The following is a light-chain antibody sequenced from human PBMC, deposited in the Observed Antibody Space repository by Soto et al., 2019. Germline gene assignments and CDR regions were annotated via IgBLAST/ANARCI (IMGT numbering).Light chain of an antibody. CDR2: GAS. Sequence: DIQLTQSPFFLSASVGDRVTITCRASQGIRSYLAWYQQRTGKAPELLIYGASTLRTGVASRFCGSGSGTEFTLTISSLQPEDFATYFCQQLNIFPPLFTFGPGTKVDIK. J-gene: IGKJ3*01. CDR3: QQLNIFPPLFT. CDR1: QGIRSY. V-gene: IGKV1-9*01.